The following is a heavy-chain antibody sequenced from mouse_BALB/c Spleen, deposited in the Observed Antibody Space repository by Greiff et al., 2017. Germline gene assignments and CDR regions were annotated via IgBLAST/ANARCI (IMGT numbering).Heavy chain of an antibody. J-gene: IGHJ4*01. CDR2: IDPENGDT. Sequence: EVQLQQSGAELVRSGASVKLSCTASGFNIKDYYMHWVKQRPEQGLEWIGWIDPENGDTEYAPKFQGKATMTADTSSNTAYLQLSILTSEDTAVYYCNACDYRYAMDYWGQGTSVTVSS. CDR3: NACDYRYAMDY. V-gene: IGHV14-4*02. CDR1: GFNIKDYY. D-gene: IGHD2-14*01.